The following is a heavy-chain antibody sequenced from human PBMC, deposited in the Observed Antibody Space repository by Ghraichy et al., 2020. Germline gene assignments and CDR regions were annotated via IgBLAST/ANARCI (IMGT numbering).Heavy chain of an antibody. CDR3: ARITQRGYYESSGHPESNNWFDP. CDR1: GGSISSYY. V-gene: IGHV4-59*01. J-gene: IGHJ5*02. Sequence: SETLSLTCTVSGGSISSYYWSWIRQPPGKGLEWIGYIYYSGSTNYNPSLKSRVTISVDTSKNQFSLKLSSVTAADTAVYYCARITQRGYYESSGHPESNNWFDPWGQGTLVTVSS. CDR2: IYYSGST. D-gene: IGHD3-22*01.